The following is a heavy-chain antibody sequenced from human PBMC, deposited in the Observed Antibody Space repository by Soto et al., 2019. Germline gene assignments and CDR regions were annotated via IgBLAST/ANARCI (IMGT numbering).Heavy chain of an antibody. Sequence: QVQLVQSGAEVKKPGSSVKVSCKASGGTFSSYAISWVRQAPGQGLEWMGGIIPIFGTANYAQKFQGRVTITADESTSTAYRELSSRRSEDTAVYYGARVFQSSSGYDYGMDVWGQGTTVTVSS. CDR2: IIPIFGTA. D-gene: IGHD6-6*01. V-gene: IGHV1-69*12. CDR3: ARVFQSSSGYDYGMDV. J-gene: IGHJ6*02. CDR1: GGTFSSYA.